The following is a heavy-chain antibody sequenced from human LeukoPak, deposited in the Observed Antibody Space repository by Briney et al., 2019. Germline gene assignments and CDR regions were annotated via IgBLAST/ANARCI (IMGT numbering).Heavy chain of an antibody. CDR2: TYYRSKWCN. D-gene: IGHD4-17*01. CDR3: ARDSPLTTVTTFPYWYFDL. Sequence: SQTLSLTCAISGDSVSSKSAAWNWIRQSPSRGLFWLGRTYYRSKWCNVYAVSVKSRITFNPDTSKNQFSLQLNSVTPEDTAVYYCARDSPLTTVTTFPYWYFDLWGRGTLVTVSS. V-gene: IGHV6-1*01. CDR1: GDSVSSKSAA. J-gene: IGHJ2*01.